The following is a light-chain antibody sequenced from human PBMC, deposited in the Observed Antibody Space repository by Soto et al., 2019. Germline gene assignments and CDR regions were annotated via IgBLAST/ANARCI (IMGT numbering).Light chain of an antibody. J-gene: IGLJ1*01. CDR1: SSNIGSNY. Sequence: QPVLTQPPSASGTPGQRVTISCSGSSSNIGSNYVYWYQQLPGTAPKLLIYRNNQRPSGVPDRFSGSKSGTSASLAISGLRSEDEADYYCAAWDDSLSGPHYVFGTGTKVTVL. CDR3: AAWDDSLSGPHYV. CDR2: RNN. V-gene: IGLV1-47*01.